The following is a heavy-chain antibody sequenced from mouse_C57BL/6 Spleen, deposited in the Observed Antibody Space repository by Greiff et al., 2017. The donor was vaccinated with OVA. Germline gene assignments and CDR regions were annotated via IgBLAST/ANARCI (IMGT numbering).Heavy chain of an antibody. CDR2: ILPGSGST. V-gene: IGHV1-9*01. CDR1: GYPFPGYW. D-gene: IGHD3-2*02. Sequence: QVQLQASGAELMKPGASVKLSCKATGYPFPGYWIEWVKQRPGHGLEWIGEILPGSGSTNYNEKFKGKATFTAATSSNTASMQTSSLPTEYSAIYYWARERLRCWFAYWGQGTLVTVSA. J-gene: IGHJ3*01. CDR3: ARERLRCWFAY.